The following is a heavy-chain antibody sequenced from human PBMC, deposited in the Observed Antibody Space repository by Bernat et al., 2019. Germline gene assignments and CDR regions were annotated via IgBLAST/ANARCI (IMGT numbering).Heavy chain of an antibody. J-gene: IGHJ4*02. CDR1: GFTFSSFG. Sequence: QVHLVESGGGVVQPGRSLRLSCAASGFTFSSFGMHWVRQAPGKGLGWVAAISHDRNTLYYADSVKGRFTISTDDSKNTLYLQLDSLRAEDTAMYYCAKDSLYSSGWYGVGDWGQGTLVTVAS. V-gene: IGHV3-30*18. CDR3: AKDSLYSSGWYGVGD. CDR2: ISHDRNTL. D-gene: IGHD6-19*01.